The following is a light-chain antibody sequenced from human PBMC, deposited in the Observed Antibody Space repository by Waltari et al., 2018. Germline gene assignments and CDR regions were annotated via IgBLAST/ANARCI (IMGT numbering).Light chain of an antibody. CDR2: DAS. CDR1: QSVSSNY. Sequence: EIVLTQSPGTLSLSPGERATLSCRATQSVSSNYLAWYQQKPGQAPRHLIYDASNRATGIPDRFSGSGSGTDFTLTISRLEPEDFAVYYCQQYGSSPLTFGGGTKVEIK. V-gene: IGKV3-20*01. CDR3: QQYGSSPLT. J-gene: IGKJ4*01.